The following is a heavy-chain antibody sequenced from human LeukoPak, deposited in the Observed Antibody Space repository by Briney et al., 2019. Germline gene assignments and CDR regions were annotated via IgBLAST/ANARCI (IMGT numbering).Heavy chain of an antibody. D-gene: IGHD1-26*01. J-gene: IGHJ3*02. CDR3: AKEEGATGPDAFDI. V-gene: IGHV3-43*02. CDR1: GFTFDDYA. Sequence: GGSLRLSRAASGFTFDDYAMHWVRQAPGKGLEWVSLISGDGGSTYYADSVKGRFTISRDNSKNSLYLQMNSLRTEDTALYYCAKEEGATGPDAFDIWGQGTMVTVSS. CDR2: ISGDGGST.